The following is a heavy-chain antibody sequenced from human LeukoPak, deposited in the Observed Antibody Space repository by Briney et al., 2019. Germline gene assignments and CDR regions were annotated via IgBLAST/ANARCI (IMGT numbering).Heavy chain of an antibody. CDR1: GGSISSSSYY. CDR3: ARPHRLGELAFDI. V-gene: IGHV4-39*07. Sequence: SETLSLTCTVSGGSISSSSYYWGWIRQPPGKGLEWIGSIYYSGSTYCNPSLKSRVTISVDTSKNQFSLKLSSVTAADTAVYYCARPHRLGELAFDIWGQGTLVTVSS. J-gene: IGHJ3*02. D-gene: IGHD3-16*01. CDR2: IYYSGST.